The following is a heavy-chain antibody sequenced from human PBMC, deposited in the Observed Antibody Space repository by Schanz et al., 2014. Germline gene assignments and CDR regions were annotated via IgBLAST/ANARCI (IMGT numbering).Heavy chain of an antibody. CDR3: ARDGEAAADCDY. V-gene: IGHV1-46*03. J-gene: IGHJ4*02. D-gene: IGHD6-13*01. CDR1: GYTFTSYY. Sequence: QVQLVQSGAEVKKPGASVKASCKASGYTFTSYYMHWVRQAPGQGLEWMGIINPSGGSTSYAQKFQGRVTMTRDTSPSTVYMELSSLRSEDTAVYYCARDGEAAADCDYWGQGTLVTVSS. CDR2: INPSGGST.